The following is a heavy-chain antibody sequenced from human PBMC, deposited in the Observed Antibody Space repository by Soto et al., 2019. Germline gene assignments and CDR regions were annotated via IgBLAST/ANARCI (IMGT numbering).Heavy chain of an antibody. J-gene: IGHJ6*02. CDR3: ARDTIFGVVTTYYYGMDV. CDR1: GFTFSDYY. CDR2: ISSSGSTI. Sequence: GGSLRLSCAASGFTFSDYYMSWIRQAPGKGLEWVSYISSSGSTIYYADSVKGRFTISRDNAKNSLYLQMNSLRAEDTAVYYCARDTIFGVVTTYYYGMDVWGQGTAVTVSS. D-gene: IGHD3-3*01. V-gene: IGHV3-11*01.